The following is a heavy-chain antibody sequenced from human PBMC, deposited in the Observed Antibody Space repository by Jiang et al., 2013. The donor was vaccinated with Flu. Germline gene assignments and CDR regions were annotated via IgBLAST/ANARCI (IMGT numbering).Heavy chain of an antibody. V-gene: IGHV4-59*08. D-gene: IGHD2-21*01. Sequence: GPGLVKPSETLSLTCTVSGGSVTPYYWTWIRQSPGKELEWVGYILYTGYTKYNPSLTGRVTISVDTSKNQFSLKMTSLTASDTAVYYCVRLGIREGDGPYHPDLWGQGTLVTVSS. CDR2: ILYTGYT. CDR3: VRLGIREGDGPYHPDL. J-gene: IGHJ5*02. CDR1: GGSVTPYY.